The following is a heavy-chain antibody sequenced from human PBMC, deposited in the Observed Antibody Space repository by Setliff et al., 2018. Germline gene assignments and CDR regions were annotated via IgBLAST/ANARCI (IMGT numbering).Heavy chain of an antibody. V-gene: IGHV4-38-2*01. CDR1: VYSISRDCH. Sequence: LSLTCAVSVYSISRDCHWGWIRQPPGKGLEWIGSIYYSGSTYYNPSLKSRVTISVDTSKNQFSLKLSSVTAADTAVYYCARGRIQLWKYYFDYWGQGTLVTVSS. D-gene: IGHD5-18*01. J-gene: IGHJ4*02. CDR3: ARGRIQLWKYYFDY. CDR2: IYYSGST.